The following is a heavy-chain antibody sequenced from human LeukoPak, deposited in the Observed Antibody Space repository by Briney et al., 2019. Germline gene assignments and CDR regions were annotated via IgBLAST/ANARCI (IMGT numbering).Heavy chain of an antibody. J-gene: IGHJ5*02. D-gene: IGHD3-10*01. V-gene: IGHV3-23*01. CDR2: ISGSGGST. CDR1: GFTFSSYA. Sequence: PGGSLRLSCAASGFTFSSYAMSWVRQAPGKGLEWVSAISGSGGSTYYADSVKGRFTISRDNSKNTLYLQMNSLRAEDTAVYYCAKDSGYYGSGSYITDPWGQGTLVTVSS. CDR3: AKDSGYYGSGSYITDP.